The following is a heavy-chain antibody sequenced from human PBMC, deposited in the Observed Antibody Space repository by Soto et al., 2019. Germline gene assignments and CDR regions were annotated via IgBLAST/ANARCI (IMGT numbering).Heavy chain of an antibody. CDR2: INPTGGST. J-gene: IGHJ4*02. CDR1: GYTFTSNY. V-gene: IGHV1-46*01. D-gene: IGHD2-21*02. CDR3: ARGLCTTATCFVGDF. Sequence: QVQLVQTGAEVKKPGASVKISCTSSGYTFTSNYLHWVRQAPGQGLEWMGMINPTGGSTNYAQRFRGRVTMTMDTSSSTVYMVLSDLRSEDTAMYYCARGLCTTATCFVGDFWGQGTLVTVSS.